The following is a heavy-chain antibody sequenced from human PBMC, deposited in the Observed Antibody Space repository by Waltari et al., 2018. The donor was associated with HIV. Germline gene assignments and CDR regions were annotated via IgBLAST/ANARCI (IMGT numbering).Heavy chain of an antibody. V-gene: IGHV6-1*01. CDR1: GDSVSSGTAA. Sequence: QVYLEQSGPGLVRPSQTINLLCVISGDSVSSGTAAWHWIRQAPSRGLEWLGRTYYRSKWSTDYAESVRGRISITPDTDNNQFSLHLTSVTAADTAVYFCARDSYSLDFWGLGTQVLVSS. CDR2: TYYRSKWST. D-gene: IGHD4-4*01. J-gene: IGHJ4*02. CDR3: ARDSYSLDF.